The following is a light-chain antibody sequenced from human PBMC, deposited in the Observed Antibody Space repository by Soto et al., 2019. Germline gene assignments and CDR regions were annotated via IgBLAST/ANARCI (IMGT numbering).Light chain of an antibody. CDR3: QQRSDWPLT. V-gene: IGKV4-1*01. Sequence: DIVMTQSPDSLAVSLGERATINCKSSQSVLNSSNNKNHLAWYQQKPGQAPRLLIYDASNRATGIPARFSGSGSGTDFTLTISSLEPEDFAVYYCQQRSDWPLTFGGGTKVEIK. CDR1: QSVLNSSNNKNH. J-gene: IGKJ4*01. CDR2: DAS.